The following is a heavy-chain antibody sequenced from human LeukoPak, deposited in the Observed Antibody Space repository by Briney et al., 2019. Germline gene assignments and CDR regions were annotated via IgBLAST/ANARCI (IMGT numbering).Heavy chain of an antibody. Sequence: GGSLRLSCAASGFTFSSYWMHWVRQAPGKGLVWVSHIKSDGSTTTYADSAKGRFTISRDNAKNTLYLQMNSLRAEDTAVYYCARVVDTHFDYWGQGTLVTVSS. CDR2: IKSDGSTT. CDR1: GFTFSSYW. J-gene: IGHJ4*02. D-gene: IGHD5-18*01. CDR3: ARVVDTHFDY. V-gene: IGHV3-74*01.